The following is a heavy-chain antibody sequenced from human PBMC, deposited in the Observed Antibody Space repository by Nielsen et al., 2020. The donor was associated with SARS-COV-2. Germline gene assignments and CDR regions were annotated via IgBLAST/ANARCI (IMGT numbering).Heavy chain of an antibody. V-gene: IGHV1-18*01. CDR1: GYTFTSYG. CDR2: ISAYNGNT. Sequence: ASVKVSCKASGYTFTSYGIGWVRQAPGQGLEWMGWISAYNGNTNYAQKLQGRVTMTTDTSTSTAYMELRSLRSDDTAVYYCARRFVSGWYGPGDYYGMDVWGQGTTVTVSS. D-gene: IGHD6-19*01. J-gene: IGHJ6*02. CDR3: ARRFVSGWYGPGDYYGMDV.